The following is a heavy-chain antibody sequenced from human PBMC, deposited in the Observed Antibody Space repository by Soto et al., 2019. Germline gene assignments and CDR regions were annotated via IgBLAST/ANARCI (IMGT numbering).Heavy chain of an antibody. CDR3: AKDPSNGWLLDY. J-gene: IGHJ4*02. CDR2: ISYDGSNK. CDR1: RFTFSSYG. V-gene: IGHV3-30*18. D-gene: IGHD6-19*01. Sequence: QVQLVESGGGVVQPGRSLRLSCAVSRFTFSSYGMHWVRQAPGKGLEWVAVISYDGSNKYYADSVKGRFTISRDNSKTTLYLQMDSLRAEDTAVYYCAKDPSNGWLLDYWGQGTLVTVSS.